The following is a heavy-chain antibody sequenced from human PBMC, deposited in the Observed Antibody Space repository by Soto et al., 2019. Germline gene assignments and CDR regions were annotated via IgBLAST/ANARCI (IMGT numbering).Heavy chain of an antibody. D-gene: IGHD3-10*01. J-gene: IGHJ6*02. CDR3: ARGGELGTYYYYGMDV. V-gene: IGHV3-21*01. Sequence: EVQLLESGGGLVQPGGSLRLSCAASGFTFSSYAMSWVRQAPGKGLEWVSSISSSSSYIYYADSVKGRFTISRDNAKNSLYLQMNSLRAEDTAVYYCARGGELGTYYYYGMDVWGQGTTVTVSS. CDR2: ISSSSSYI. CDR1: GFTFSSYA.